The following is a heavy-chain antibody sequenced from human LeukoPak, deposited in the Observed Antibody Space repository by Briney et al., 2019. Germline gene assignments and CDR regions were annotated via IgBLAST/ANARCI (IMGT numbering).Heavy chain of an antibody. CDR3: VRDGGVSVIVVVPDH. V-gene: IGHV3-53*01. CDR2: IYSGGST. J-gene: IGHJ4*02. D-gene: IGHD3-22*01. Sequence: PGGSLRLSCAASGFTVSSIYMSWVRQAPGKGLEWVSVIYSGGSTYYADSVKGRFTISRHNSKNTLYLQMTSLRVEDTAIYYCVRDGGVSVIVVVPDHWGQGTLVTVSS. CDR1: GFTVSSIY.